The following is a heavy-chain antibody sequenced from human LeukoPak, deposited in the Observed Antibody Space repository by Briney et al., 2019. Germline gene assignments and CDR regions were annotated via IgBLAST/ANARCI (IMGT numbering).Heavy chain of an antibody. CDR3: AREGIGSGSYYNINWFDP. J-gene: IGHJ5*02. CDR2: IYYGGST. Sequence: SQTLSLTCTVSGGSISSGGYYWSWIRQHPGKGLEWIGYIYYGGSTYYNPSLKSRVTISVDTSKNQFSLKLSSVTAADTAVYYCAREGIGSGSYYNINWFDPWGQGTLVTVSS. CDR1: GGSISSGGYY. D-gene: IGHD3-10*01. V-gene: IGHV4-31*03.